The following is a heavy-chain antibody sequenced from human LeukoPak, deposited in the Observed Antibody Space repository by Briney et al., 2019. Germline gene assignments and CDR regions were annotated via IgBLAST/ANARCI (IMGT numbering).Heavy chain of an antibody. CDR1: GYTFTGYY. D-gene: IGHD6-19*01. CDR3: ARDSSGWYYLGY. Sequence: ASVKVSCKASGYTFTGYYMHWVRQAPGQGLEWMGWINPNSSGTNYAQKFQGRVTMTRDTSISTAYMELSRLRSDDTAVYYCARDSSGWYYLGYWGQGTLVTVSS. V-gene: IGHV1-2*02. CDR2: INPNSSGT. J-gene: IGHJ4*02.